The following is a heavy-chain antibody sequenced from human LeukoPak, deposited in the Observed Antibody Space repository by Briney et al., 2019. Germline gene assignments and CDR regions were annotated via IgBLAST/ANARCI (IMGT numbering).Heavy chain of an antibody. CDR1: GGSISSYY. CDR2: IYYSGST. Sequence: SETLSLTCSVSGGSISSYYWSWIRQPPGKGLEWIGNIYYSGSTNYNPSLKSRVTMSVDTSQNQFSLKLTSVTAADTAVYYCARGECCFGLWGRGTLVTVSS. D-gene: IGHD3-10*01. J-gene: IGHJ2*01. V-gene: IGHV4-59*12. CDR3: ARGECCFGL.